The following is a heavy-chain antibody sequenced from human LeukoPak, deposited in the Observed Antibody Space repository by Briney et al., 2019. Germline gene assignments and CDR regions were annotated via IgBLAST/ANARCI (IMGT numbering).Heavy chain of an antibody. CDR3: TKDRYCTTTSCPLDY. Sequence: PGGSLRLSRAASGLTFDDYTFHWVRQAPGKGLKWVSLITWDGGMTYYADSVKGRFTISRDNSKNSVYLQMNSLRTEDTALYYCTKDRYCTTTSCPLDYWGQGTLVTVSS. D-gene: IGHD2-2*01. J-gene: IGHJ4*02. CDR2: ITWDGGMT. V-gene: IGHV3-43*01. CDR1: GLTFDDYT.